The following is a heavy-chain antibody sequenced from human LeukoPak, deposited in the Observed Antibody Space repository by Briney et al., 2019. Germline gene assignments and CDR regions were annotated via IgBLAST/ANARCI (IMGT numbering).Heavy chain of an antibody. Sequence: GGSLRLSCAASGFTFSSYAMSWVRQAPGKGLEWVSAISGSGGSTYYADSVKGRFTISRDNSKNTLYLQMNSLRAEDTAVYYXAKXDYYDSSGYYFVLKYFDYWGQGTLVTVSS. CDR3: AKXDYYDSSGYYFVLKYFDY. CDR1: GFTFSSYA. D-gene: IGHD3-22*01. V-gene: IGHV3-23*01. J-gene: IGHJ4*02. CDR2: ISGSGGST.